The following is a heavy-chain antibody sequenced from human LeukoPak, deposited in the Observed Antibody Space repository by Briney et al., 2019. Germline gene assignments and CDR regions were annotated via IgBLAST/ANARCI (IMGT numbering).Heavy chain of an antibody. CDR2: IYNSGST. D-gene: IGHD3-22*01. CDR1: GGSISSSSYY. CDR3: ARHSSGYHYSPFDY. V-gene: IGHV4-39*01. J-gene: IGHJ4*02. Sequence: SETLSLTCTVSGGSISSSSYYWGWIRQPPGKGLEWIGSIYNSGSTYHNPSLKSRVTISIDTSKNQFSLNLRSVTAADSAVYYCARHSSGYHYSPFDYWGQGRLVTVSS.